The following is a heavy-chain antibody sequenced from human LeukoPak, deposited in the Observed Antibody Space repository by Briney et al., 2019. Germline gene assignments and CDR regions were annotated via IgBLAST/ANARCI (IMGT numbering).Heavy chain of an antibody. CDR1: GGSISSGDYY. V-gene: IGHV4-30-4*01. CDR2: IYYSGST. J-gene: IGHJ6*02. Sequence: SQTLSLTCTVSGGSISSGDYYWNWIRQPPGKGLEWIGYIYYSGSTYYNPSLKSRVTISVDTSKNQFSLKLSSVAAADTAMYYCARENYSYASGSYYRYGMDVWGQGTTVTVSS. D-gene: IGHD3-10*01. CDR3: ARENYSYASGSYYRYGMDV.